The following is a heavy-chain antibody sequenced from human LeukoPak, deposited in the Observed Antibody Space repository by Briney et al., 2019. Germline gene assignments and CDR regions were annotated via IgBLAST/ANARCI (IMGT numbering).Heavy chain of an antibody. V-gene: IGHV1-46*01. CDR3: AREGGSGSYSYRFDF. Sequence: ASVKVSCKASGYTFISYYMHWVRQAPGQGLEWMGIIKPSGGSASYAQKFQGRVTMTRDTSTSTVYMELSSLRSEDTAVYYCAREGGSGSYSYRFDFWGQGAPLTVSS. CDR1: GYTFISYY. CDR2: IKPSGGSA. J-gene: IGHJ4*02. D-gene: IGHD1-26*01.